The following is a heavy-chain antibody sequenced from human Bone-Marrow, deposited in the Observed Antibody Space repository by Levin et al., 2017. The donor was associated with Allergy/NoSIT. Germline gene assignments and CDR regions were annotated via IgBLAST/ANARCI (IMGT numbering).Heavy chain of an antibody. D-gene: IGHD3-10*01. CDR1: GFTFSSYS. Sequence: VASVKVSCAASGFTFSSYSMNWVRQAPGKGLEWVSSISSSSSYIYYADSVKGRFTISRDNAKNSLYLQMNSLRAEDTAVYYCAREFIIAHYGSLGLHYYMDVWGKGTTVTVSS. CDR3: AREFIIAHYGSLGLHYYMDV. V-gene: IGHV3-21*01. CDR2: ISSSSSYI. J-gene: IGHJ6*03.